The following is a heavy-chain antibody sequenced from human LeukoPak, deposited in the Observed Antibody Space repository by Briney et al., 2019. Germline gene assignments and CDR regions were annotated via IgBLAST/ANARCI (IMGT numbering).Heavy chain of an antibody. CDR2: IILIFGTA. CDR1: GYTFTSYG. V-gene: IGHV1-69*13. CDR3: ARSLGIVGAQY. Sequence: SVKVSCKASGYTFTSYGISWVRQAPRQGLEWVGGIILIFGTANYAQKFQGRVTITADESTSTAYMELSSLRSEDTAVYYCARSLGIVGAQYWGQGTLVTVSS. J-gene: IGHJ4*02. D-gene: IGHD1-26*01.